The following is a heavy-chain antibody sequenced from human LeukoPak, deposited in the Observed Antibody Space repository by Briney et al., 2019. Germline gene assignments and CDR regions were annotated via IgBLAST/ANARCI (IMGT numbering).Heavy chain of an antibody. V-gene: IGHV3-43*02. CDR2: ISADGTI. Sequence: GGSLRLSCAASGFKFDDYAMHWVRQAPGKGLEWVSLISADGTIYYADFVKGRFAISRDNSKNSLYLQMNSLRTEDTALYYCAKDLGYSSSPDYWGPGTLVTVSS. CDR1: GFKFDDYA. CDR3: AKDLGYSSSPDY. J-gene: IGHJ4*02. D-gene: IGHD2-2*01.